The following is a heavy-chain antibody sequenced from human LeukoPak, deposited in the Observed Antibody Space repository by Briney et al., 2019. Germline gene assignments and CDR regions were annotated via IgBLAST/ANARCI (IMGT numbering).Heavy chain of an antibody. CDR2: IIPILGIA. CDR3: ARGIQLVY. D-gene: IGHD5-18*01. CDR1: GGTFSSYA. V-gene: IGHV1-69*04. Sequence: SVKVSCKASGGTFSSYAISWVRQAPGQGLEWMGRIIPILGIANYAQKLQGRVTMTTDTSTSTAYMELRSLRSDDTAVYYCARGIQLVYWGQGTLVTVSS. J-gene: IGHJ4*02.